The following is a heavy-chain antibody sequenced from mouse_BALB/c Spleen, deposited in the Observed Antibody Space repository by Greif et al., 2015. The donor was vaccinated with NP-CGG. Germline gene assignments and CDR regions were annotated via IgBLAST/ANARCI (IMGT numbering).Heavy chain of an antibody. CDR3: ARSLFITTVVADAMDY. CDR2: ISSGSSTI. J-gene: IGHJ4*01. D-gene: IGHD1-1*01. V-gene: IGHV5-17*02. CDR1: GFTFSSFG. Sequence: EVQLQESGGGLVQPGGSRKLSCAASGFTFSSFGMHWVRQAPEKGLEWVAYISSGSSTIYYADTVKGRFTISRDNPKNTLFLQMTSLRSEDTAMYYCARSLFITTVVADAMDYWGQGTSVTVSS.